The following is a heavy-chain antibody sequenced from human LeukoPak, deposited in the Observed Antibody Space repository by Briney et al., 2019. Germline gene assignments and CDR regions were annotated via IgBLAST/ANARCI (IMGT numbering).Heavy chain of an antibody. CDR3: ARGAFQGSSWFDY. CDR2: INPNSGGT. CDR1: GYTFTGYY. V-gene: IGHV1-2*02. D-gene: IGHD6-13*01. J-gene: IGHJ4*02. Sequence: ASVKVSCKASGYTFTGYYMHWVRQVPGQGLEWMGWINPNSGGTNYAQKFQGRVTMTRDTSISTAYMELSRLRSDDTAVYYCARGAFQGSSWFDYWGQGTLVTVSS.